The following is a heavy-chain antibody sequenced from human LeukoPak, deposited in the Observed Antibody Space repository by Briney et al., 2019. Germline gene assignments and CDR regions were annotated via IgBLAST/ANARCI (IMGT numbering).Heavy chain of an antibody. CDR1: GGSISSSSYY. Sequence: SKTLSLTCTVSGGSISSSSYYWGWIRQPPGKGLEWIGSIYYSGSTYYNPSLKSRVTISVDTSKNQFSLKLSSVTAADTAVYYCARDVSMVRGVIGGDYWGQGTLVTVSS. D-gene: IGHD3-10*01. CDR2: IYYSGST. V-gene: IGHV4-39*07. CDR3: ARDVSMVRGVIGGDY. J-gene: IGHJ4*02.